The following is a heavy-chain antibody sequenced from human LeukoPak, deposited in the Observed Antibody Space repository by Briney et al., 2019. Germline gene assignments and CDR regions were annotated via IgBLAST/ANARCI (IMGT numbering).Heavy chain of an antibody. Sequence: ASVTVSYKASGGTFSSYAISWVRQAPGQGLEWMGGIIPIFGTANYAQKFQGRVTITADESTSTPYMELSSLRSEDTAVYYCARVPPRARGYDYVWGSYRYDYFDYWGQGTLVTVS. CDR3: ARVPPRARGYDYVWGSYRYDYFDY. D-gene: IGHD3-16*02. V-gene: IGHV1-69*13. J-gene: IGHJ4*02. CDR1: GGTFSSYA. CDR2: IIPIFGTA.